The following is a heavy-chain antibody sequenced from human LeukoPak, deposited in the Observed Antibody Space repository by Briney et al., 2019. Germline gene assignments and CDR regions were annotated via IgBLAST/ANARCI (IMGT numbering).Heavy chain of an antibody. Sequence: PSETLSLTCAVYGGSFSGYYWSWIRQPPGKGLEWIGEINHSGSTKYNPSLKNQVTISVDTSKNQFSLKLSSVTAADTAVYYCARADNGIDAFDIWGQGTMVTVSS. CDR1: GGSFSGYY. CDR3: ARADNGIDAFDI. J-gene: IGHJ3*02. V-gene: IGHV4-34*01. D-gene: IGHD1-26*01. CDR2: INHSGST.